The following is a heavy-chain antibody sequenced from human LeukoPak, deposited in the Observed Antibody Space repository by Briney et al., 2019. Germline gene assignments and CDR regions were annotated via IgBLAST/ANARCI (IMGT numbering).Heavy chain of an antibody. V-gene: IGHV4-61*05. D-gene: IGHD4-17*01. CDR1: GGSISSSSYY. J-gene: IGHJ5*02. CDR3: AGTTVKNWFDP. Sequence: PSETLSLTCTVSGGSISSSSYYWGWIRQPPGKGLEWIGYIYYSGSTNYNPSLKSRVTISVDTSKNQFSLKLSSVTAADTAVYYCAGTTVKNWFDPWGQGTLVTVSS. CDR2: IYYSGST.